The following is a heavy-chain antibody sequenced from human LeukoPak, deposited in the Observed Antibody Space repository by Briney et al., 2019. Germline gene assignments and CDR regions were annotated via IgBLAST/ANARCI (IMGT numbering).Heavy chain of an antibody. J-gene: IGHJ4*02. V-gene: IGHV1-18*01. D-gene: IGHD2-21*02. CDR1: GYTFTSYG. CDR3: ARDPRHIVVVTAISGSGDEALDY. Sequence: GASVKVSCKASGYTFTSYGISWVRQAPGQGLKWMGWISAYNGNTNYAQKLQGRVTMTTDTSTSTAYMELRSLRSDDTAVYYCARDPRHIVVVTAISGSGDEALDYWGQGTLVTVSS. CDR2: ISAYNGNT.